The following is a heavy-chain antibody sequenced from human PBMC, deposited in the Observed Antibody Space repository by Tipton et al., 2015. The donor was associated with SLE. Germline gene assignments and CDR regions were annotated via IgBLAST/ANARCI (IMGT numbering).Heavy chain of an antibody. CDR1: GFTFSYYA. CDR3: TCSWGGVGMGV. D-gene: IGHD3-16*01. CDR2: VRSEGFGGTT. J-gene: IGHJ6*02. V-gene: IGHV3-49*04. Sequence: SLRLSCSASGFTFSYYAMSWVRQAPGKGLEWVGFVRSEGFGGTTDYAASVRGRFTISREDSKSIGYLQMNSLEIEDTAMYYCTCSWGGVGMGVWGQGTPVTVSS.